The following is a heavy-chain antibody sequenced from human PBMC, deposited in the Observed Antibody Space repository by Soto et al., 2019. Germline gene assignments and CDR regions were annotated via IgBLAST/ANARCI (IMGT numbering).Heavy chain of an antibody. D-gene: IGHD6-19*01. CDR2: ISYDGSNK. Sequence: PGVSLRLSCSASGFTFSSYGMHWVRQAPGKGLEWVAVISYDGSNKYYADSVKGRFTFSRDNSKNTLYLQMNSLRAEDTAVYYCAKGNGQWPNWFDRWGKGSRVTV. J-gene: IGHJ5*02. V-gene: IGHV3-30*18. CDR3: AKGNGQWPNWFDR. CDR1: GFTFSSYG.